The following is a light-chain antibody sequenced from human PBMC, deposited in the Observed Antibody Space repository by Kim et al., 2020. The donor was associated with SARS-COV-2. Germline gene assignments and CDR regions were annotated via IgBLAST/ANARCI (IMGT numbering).Light chain of an antibody. CDR2: QDS. Sequence: PGQTASITCSGDKLGDKYACWYQQKPGQSPVLVIYQDSKRPSGIPARFSGSNSGNTATLTISGTQAMDEADYYCQAWDSSTANYVFGTGTKVTVL. CDR1: KLGDKY. CDR3: QAWDSSTANYV. J-gene: IGLJ1*01. V-gene: IGLV3-1*01.